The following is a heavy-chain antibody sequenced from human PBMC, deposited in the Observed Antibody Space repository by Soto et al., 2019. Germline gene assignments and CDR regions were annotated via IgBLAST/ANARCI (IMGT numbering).Heavy chain of an antibody. CDR3: ASKPYSSPGDYYYMDV. D-gene: IGHD6-13*01. V-gene: IGHV3-33*01. Sequence: QVQLVESGGGVVQPGRSLRLSCAASGFTFSSYGMHWVRQAPGKGLEWVAVIWYDGSNKYYADSVKGRFTISGDNSKNTLYLQMDSLRAEDTAVYYCASKPYSSPGDYYYMDVWGKGTTVTVSS. CDR1: GFTFSSYG. J-gene: IGHJ6*03. CDR2: IWYDGSNK.